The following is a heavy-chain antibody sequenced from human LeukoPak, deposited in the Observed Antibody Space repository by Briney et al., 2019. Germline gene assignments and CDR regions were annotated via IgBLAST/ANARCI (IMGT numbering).Heavy chain of an antibody. CDR1: GGSVRSYY. CDR3: ARYSNYGDYYYYYMDV. CDR2: IYYSGST. V-gene: IGHV4-59*02. Sequence: PSETLSLTCTVSGGSVRSYYWSWIRQPPGKGLEWIGYIYYSGSTNYNPSLKSRVTISVDTSKNQFSLKLSSVTAADTAVYYCARYSNYGDYYYYYMDVWGKGTMVTVSS. J-gene: IGHJ6*03. D-gene: IGHD4-11*01.